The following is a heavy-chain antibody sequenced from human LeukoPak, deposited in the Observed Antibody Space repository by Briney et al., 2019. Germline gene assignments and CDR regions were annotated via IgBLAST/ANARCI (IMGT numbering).Heavy chain of an antibody. CDR1: GASISSSSYY. D-gene: IGHD6-6*01. CDR3: ARLYSSASAYLYYFDY. V-gene: IGHV4-39*01. Sequence: PSETLSLTCTVSGASISSSSYYWRWIRQPPGKGLEWIGSIYYSGSTYYNPSLKSRVTISVDTSKNQFSLKLSSVTAADTAVYYCARLYSSASAYLYYFDYLGHGTLVTVSS. J-gene: IGHJ4*01. CDR2: IYYSGST.